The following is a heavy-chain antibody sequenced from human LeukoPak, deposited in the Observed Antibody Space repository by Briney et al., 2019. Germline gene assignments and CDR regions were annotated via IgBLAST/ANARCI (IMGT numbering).Heavy chain of an antibody. V-gene: IGHV4-4*07. CDR1: GDSISSYY. Sequence: SETLSLTCTVSGDSISSYYWSWIRQPAGKGLEWIGRIYTSGSTNYNPSLKSRVTMSVDTSKNQFSLKLSSVTAADTAVYYCAREPTFMTTVAFDYWGQGTLVTVSS. D-gene: IGHD4-17*01. CDR3: AREPTFMTTVAFDY. J-gene: IGHJ4*02. CDR2: IYTSGST.